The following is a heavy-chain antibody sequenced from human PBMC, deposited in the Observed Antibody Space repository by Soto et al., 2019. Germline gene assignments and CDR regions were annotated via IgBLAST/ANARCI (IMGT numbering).Heavy chain of an antibody. CDR1: GVSISSSTQY. D-gene: IGHD4-17*01. CDR2: IYSSGRT. J-gene: IGHJ4*02. V-gene: IGHV4-39*01. CDR3: SIHVCNYGYWAFDY. Sequence: SETLSLACIVSGVSISSSTQYWAWIRQPPGKGLEWLASIYSSGRTYYNPPLKSRLTISIDTSKNQVSLELSTMTAADAAVYFFSIHVCNYGYWAFDYWGQXTLVTVS.